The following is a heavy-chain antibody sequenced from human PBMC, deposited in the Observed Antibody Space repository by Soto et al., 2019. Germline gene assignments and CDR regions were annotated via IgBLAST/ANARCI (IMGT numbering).Heavy chain of an antibody. D-gene: IGHD6-6*01. J-gene: IGHJ5*02. CDR2: INPSGGST. Sequence: ASVKVSCKASGYTFTSYYMHWVRQAPGQGLEWMGIINPSGGSTSYAQKFQGRVTMTRDTSTSTVYMELSSLRSEDTAAYYCARSRGEDSSAPGAWFDPWGQGTLVTVSS. V-gene: IGHV1-46*01. CDR3: ARSRGEDSSAPGAWFDP. CDR1: GYTFTSYY.